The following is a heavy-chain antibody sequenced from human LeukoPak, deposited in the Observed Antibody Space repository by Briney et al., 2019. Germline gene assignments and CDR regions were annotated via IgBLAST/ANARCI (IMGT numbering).Heavy chain of an antibody. Sequence: GGSLRLSCAASGFTFSNYAIHWVRQAPGKGLEYVSTISNNGGNTNYADSVKGRFTISRDNSKNTLYLQMSSLRAEDTAVYYCVKAAGSWYGYFDYWGQGTLVTVSS. V-gene: IGHV3-64D*06. CDR1: GFTFSNYA. D-gene: IGHD6-13*01. CDR3: VKAAGSWYGYFDY. J-gene: IGHJ4*02. CDR2: ISNNGGNT.